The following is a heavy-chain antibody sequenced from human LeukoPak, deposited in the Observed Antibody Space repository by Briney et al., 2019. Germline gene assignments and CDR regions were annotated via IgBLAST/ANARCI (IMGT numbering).Heavy chain of an antibody. Sequence: GGSLRLSCAASGFTFSSYSMNWVRQAPGKGLEWVSYISSSSSTIYYADSVKGRFTISRDNSKNSLFLQMNSLRTEDTALYYCAKALVVITTTSTAFDIWGQGTMVTVSS. J-gene: IGHJ3*02. D-gene: IGHD2-2*01. V-gene: IGHV3-48*04. CDR3: AKALVVITTTSTAFDI. CDR2: ISSSSSTI. CDR1: GFTFSSYS.